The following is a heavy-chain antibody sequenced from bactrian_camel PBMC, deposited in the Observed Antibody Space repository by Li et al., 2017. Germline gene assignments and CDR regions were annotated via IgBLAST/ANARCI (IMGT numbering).Heavy chain of an antibody. J-gene: IGHJ6*01. V-gene: IGHV3S9*01. Sequence: HVQLVESGGDSVQAGGSLRLSCVASGYALSYNFSRSCMGWSRQAPGKGLEWVSSIYSDGSREVYSSFVKGRFAISRDNAKNTVYLQMNSLKSEDTALYYCATDPIGVLVVAGTCFGYWGQGTQVTVS. CDR1: GYALSYNFSRSC. CDR2: IYSDGSR. CDR3: ATDPIGVLVVAGTCFGY. D-gene: IGHD6*01.